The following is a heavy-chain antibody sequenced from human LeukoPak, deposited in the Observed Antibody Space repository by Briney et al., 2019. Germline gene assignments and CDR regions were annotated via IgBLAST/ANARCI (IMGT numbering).Heavy chain of an antibody. Sequence: GGSLRLSCAASGFTFSSYSMNWVRQAPGKGLEWVSVIYSGGSTYYADSVKGRFTISRDNSKNTLYLQMNSLRAEDTAVYYCARERGESGYSYGYRYYFDYWGQGTLVTVSS. CDR3: ARERGESGYSYGYRYYFDY. J-gene: IGHJ4*02. V-gene: IGHV3-66*02. CDR2: IYSGGST. CDR1: GFTFSSYS. D-gene: IGHD5-18*01.